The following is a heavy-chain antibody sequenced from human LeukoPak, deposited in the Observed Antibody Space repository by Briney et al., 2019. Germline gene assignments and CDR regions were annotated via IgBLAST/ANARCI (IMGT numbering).Heavy chain of an antibody. J-gene: IGHJ3*02. CDR1: GFTFSSYG. CDR2: IRYDGSNK. V-gene: IGHV3-30*02. Sequence: GGSLRLSCAASGFTFSSYGMHWVRQAPGKGLEWVAFIRYDGSNKYYADSVKGRFTISRDNSKNTLYLQMNSLRAGDTAVYYCAKDFQTWIQRWDDAFDIWGQGTMVTVSS. CDR3: AKDFQTWIQRWDDAFDI. D-gene: IGHD5-18*01.